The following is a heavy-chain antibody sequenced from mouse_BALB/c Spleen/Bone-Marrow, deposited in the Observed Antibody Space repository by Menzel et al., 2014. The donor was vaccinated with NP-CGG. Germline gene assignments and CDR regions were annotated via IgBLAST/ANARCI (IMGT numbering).Heavy chain of an antibody. CDR3: ARSLYGYDWYFDV. J-gene: IGHJ1*01. D-gene: IGHD2-2*01. CDR2: INPYNDGT. CDR1: GYTFTSYV. V-gene: IGHV1-14*01. Sequence: EVHLVESGPELVKPGASVKMSCKASGYTFTSYVIHWVKQTPGQGLEWIGNINPYNDGTKYNEKFKGKATLTSDKSSSTAYMELSSLTSEDSAVYYCARSLYGYDWYFDVWGAGTTVTVSS.